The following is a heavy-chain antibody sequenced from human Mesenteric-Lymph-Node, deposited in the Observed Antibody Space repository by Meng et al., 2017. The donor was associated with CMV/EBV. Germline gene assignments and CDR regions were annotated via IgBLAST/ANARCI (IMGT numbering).Heavy chain of an antibody. J-gene: IGHJ5*02. CDR2: INPHSGGT. V-gene: IGHV1-2*02. D-gene: IGHD1-1*01. CDR3: ARVRSQLEPKSFGDYNWFDP. Sequence: ASVKVSCKASGYTFIDYYMHWVRQAPGQGLEWMGWINPHSGGTNFLQKFQGRVTMTRDTSISTAYMELSRLRSDDTAVYYCARVRSQLEPKSFGDYNWFDPWGQGTLVTVSS. CDR1: GYTFIDYY.